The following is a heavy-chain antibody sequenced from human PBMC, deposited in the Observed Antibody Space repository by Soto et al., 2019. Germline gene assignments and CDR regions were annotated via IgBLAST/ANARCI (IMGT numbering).Heavy chain of an antibody. J-gene: IGHJ5*02. Sequence: QVQLQQWGAGLLKPSETLSLTCAVYGGSFSGYYWSWIRQPPGKGLEWIGEINHSGSTNYNPSLKSRVTISVDTSKNQFSLKLSSVTAADTAVYYCARLQLLLYPDGRFDPWGQGTLVTVSS. CDR2: INHSGST. V-gene: IGHV4-34*01. CDR1: GGSFSGYY. D-gene: IGHD2-2*02. CDR3: ARLQLLLYPDGRFDP.